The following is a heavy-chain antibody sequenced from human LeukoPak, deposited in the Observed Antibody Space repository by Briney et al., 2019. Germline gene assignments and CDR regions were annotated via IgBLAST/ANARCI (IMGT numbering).Heavy chain of an antibody. CDR2: INHSGST. CDR1: GGSFSGYY. CDR3: ARRIAVAGAFDY. V-gene: IGHV4-34*01. J-gene: IGHJ4*02. Sequence: SETLSLTCAVYGGSFSGYYWSWIRQPPGKGLEWIGEINHSGSTNYNPSLKSRVTISVDTSKNQFSLKLGSVTAADTAVYYCARRIAVAGAFDYWGQGTLVTVSS. D-gene: IGHD6-19*01.